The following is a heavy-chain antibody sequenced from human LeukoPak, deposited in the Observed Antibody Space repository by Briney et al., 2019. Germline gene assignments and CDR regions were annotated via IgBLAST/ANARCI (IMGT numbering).Heavy chain of an antibody. CDR2: IYSGDST. D-gene: IGHD3-9*01. V-gene: IGHV3-66*01. Sequence: PGGSLRLSCAASGFTFINNYMSWVRQAPGRGLEWVSFIYSGDSTYYSDSAKDRFTISRDSSKNTVHLQMNSLRAKDTAVYYCARDGGSGTSTGYNGYYYYGMDVWGQGTTVTVSS. CDR1: GFTFINNY. CDR3: ARDGGSGTSTGYNGYYYYGMDV. J-gene: IGHJ6*02.